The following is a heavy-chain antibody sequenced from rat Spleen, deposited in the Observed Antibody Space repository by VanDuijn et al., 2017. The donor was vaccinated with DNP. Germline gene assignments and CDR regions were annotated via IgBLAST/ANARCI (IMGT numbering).Heavy chain of an antibody. CDR1: GFNFNDYW. CDR2: LNKDSSTI. D-gene: IGHD1-11*01. J-gene: IGHJ2*01. CDR3: TKGPNYGGYSDYFDY. V-gene: IGHV4-2*01. Sequence: EVKLVESGGGLVQPGRSLKLSCAASGFNFNDYWMGWVRQAPGKGLEWIGQLNKDSSTINYSPSLKDKFTISRDNAKSTLYLQMSKLGSEDTAIYYCTKGPNYGGYSDYFDYWGQGVMVTVSS.